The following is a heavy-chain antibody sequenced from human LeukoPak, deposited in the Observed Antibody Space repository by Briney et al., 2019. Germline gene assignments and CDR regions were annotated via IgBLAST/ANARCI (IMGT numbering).Heavy chain of an antibody. V-gene: IGHV3-49*04. D-gene: IGHD6-13*01. CDR3: TRDNAAAGSYWYFDL. CDR2: IRSKAYGGTT. CDR1: GFTFGDFA. J-gene: IGHJ2*01. Sequence: PGGSLRLSCTASGFTFGDFAMSWVRQAPGKRLEWVSFIRSKAYGGTTEYAASVKGRFTISRDDSKSIAYLQMNSLKTEDTAVYYCTRDNAAAGSYWYFDLWGRGTLVTVSS.